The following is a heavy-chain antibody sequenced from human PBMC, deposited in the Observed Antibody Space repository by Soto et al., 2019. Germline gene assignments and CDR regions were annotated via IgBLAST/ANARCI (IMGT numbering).Heavy chain of an antibody. CDR2: IIPIFGTA. J-gene: IGHJ6*02. V-gene: IGHV1-69*13. Sequence: SVKVSCKASGGTFSSYAISWVRQAPGQGLEWMGGIIPIFGTANYAQKFQGGVTITADESTSTAYMELSSLRSEDTAVYYCASVDCSSTSCYDSPDYYYYGMDVWGQGTTVTVSS. D-gene: IGHD2-2*01. CDR3: ASVDCSSTSCYDSPDYYYYGMDV. CDR1: GGTFSSYA.